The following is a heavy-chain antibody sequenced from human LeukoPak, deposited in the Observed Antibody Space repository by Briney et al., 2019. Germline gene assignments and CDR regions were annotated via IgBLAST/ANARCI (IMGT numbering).Heavy chain of an antibody. CDR2: INHSGST. D-gene: IGHD3-10*01. CDR3: ARAYGPFDP. V-gene: IGHV4-34*01. Sequence: SETLSLTCTVSGGSISSYYWSWIRQPPGKGLEWIGEINHSGSTNYNPSLKSRVTISVDTSKNQFSLKLSSVTAADTAVYYCARAYGPFDPWGQGTLVTVSS. J-gene: IGHJ5*02. CDR1: GGSISSYY.